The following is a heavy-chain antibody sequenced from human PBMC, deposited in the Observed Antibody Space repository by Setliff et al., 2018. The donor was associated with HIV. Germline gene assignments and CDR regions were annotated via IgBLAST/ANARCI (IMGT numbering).Heavy chain of an antibody. Sequence: GESLKISCKGSAYSFSTYWIGWVRQMPGKGLEWMGITYPGDSDTRYSPSFQGQVTISADKSISTAYLQWSSLRASDTAMHYCATSDYGGDSGHFQHWGQGTLVTVTS. CDR1: AYSFSTYW. CDR3: ATSDYGGDSGHFQH. CDR2: TYPGDSDT. V-gene: IGHV5-51*01. D-gene: IGHD2-21*02. J-gene: IGHJ1*01.